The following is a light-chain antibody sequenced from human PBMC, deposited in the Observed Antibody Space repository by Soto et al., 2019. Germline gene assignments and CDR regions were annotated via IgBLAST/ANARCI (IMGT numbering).Light chain of an antibody. Sequence: DIQMTQSPSSLSASVGDRVTITCRASQAIRNYLNWYQQKPGKAPKLLIYDASSLETGVPSRFSGSGSGTDFTFIISSLQPEDIGTYYCQQFEYVPLTFGGGTKVEIK. J-gene: IGKJ4*01. CDR1: QAIRNY. V-gene: IGKV1-33*01. CDR3: QQFEYVPLT. CDR2: DAS.